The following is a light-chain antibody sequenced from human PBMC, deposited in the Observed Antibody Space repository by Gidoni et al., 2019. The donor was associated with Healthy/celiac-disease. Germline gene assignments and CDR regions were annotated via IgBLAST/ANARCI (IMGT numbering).Light chain of an antibody. V-gene: IGKV1-33*01. CDR1: QDISNY. CDR3: QQYDNLPPLT. J-gene: IGKJ4*01. CDR2: DAS. Sequence: DIQMTQSPSSLSASVGDRVTITCQASQDISNYLNWYQQKPGKAPKLLIYDASNLETGVPSRFSESGSGTDFTFTIISLRPEDIATYYCQQYDNLPPLTFGGGTKVEIK.